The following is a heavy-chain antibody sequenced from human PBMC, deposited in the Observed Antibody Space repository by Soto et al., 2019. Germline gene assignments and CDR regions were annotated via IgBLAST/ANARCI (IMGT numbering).Heavy chain of an antibody. CDR1: GTSISSYY. Sequence: SETLSLTCTVSGTSISSYYWSWIRQPPGKGLEWIANIHYSGTTNYNPSPASRVTLSVDTSKNQFSPKMTSVTAADRAMYFCARYNSYAIDYWGRGTLVTVSS. CDR3: ARYNSYAIDY. CDR2: IHYSGTT. V-gene: IGHV4-59*01. D-gene: IGHD2-8*01. J-gene: IGHJ4*02.